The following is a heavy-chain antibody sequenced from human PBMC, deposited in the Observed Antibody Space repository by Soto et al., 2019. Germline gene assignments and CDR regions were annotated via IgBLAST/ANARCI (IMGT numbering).Heavy chain of an antibody. D-gene: IGHD3-3*01. CDR3: ASSSGDFWSGYYPISYYYYGRDV. V-gene: IGHV5-51*01. Sequence: GESLKISCKGSGYSFTSYWIGWVRQMPGKGLEWMGIIYPGDSDTRYSPSFQGQVTISADKSISTAYLQWSSLKASDTAMDYCASSSGDFWSGYYPISYYYYGRDVWGQGTTVTVSS. CDR2: IYPGDSDT. CDR1: GYSFTSYW. J-gene: IGHJ6*02.